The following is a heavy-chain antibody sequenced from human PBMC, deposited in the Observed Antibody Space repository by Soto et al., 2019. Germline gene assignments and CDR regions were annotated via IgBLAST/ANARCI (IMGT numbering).Heavy chain of an antibody. CDR2: IDSSSTYI. Sequence: GGSLRLSCAASGFTFSSFTLNWVRQAPGKGLEWVSSIDSSSTYIYYAASLKGRFTISRDNAKNSLYLQMNSLRAEGTAIYYCARGRTYCTNGLCYSSDYWGQGTLVTVSS. D-gene: IGHD2-8*01. V-gene: IGHV3-21*01. J-gene: IGHJ4*02. CDR1: GFTFSSFT. CDR3: ARGRTYCTNGLCYSSDY.